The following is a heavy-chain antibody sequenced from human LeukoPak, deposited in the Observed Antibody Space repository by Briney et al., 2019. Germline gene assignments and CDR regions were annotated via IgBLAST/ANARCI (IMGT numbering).Heavy chain of an antibody. J-gene: IGHJ6*02. D-gene: IGHD3-3*01. V-gene: IGHV3-15*01. CDR2: IKSKTDGGTT. CDR3: TTEEVGPYDFWSGYYLYYGMDV. CDR1: GFTFSNAW. Sequence: GGSLRLSCATSGFTFSNAWMSWVRQAPGKGLEWVGRIKSKTDGGTTDYAAPGKGRFTISRDDSKNTLYLQMNSLKTEDTAVYYCTTEEVGPYDFWSGYYLYYGMDVWGQGTTVTVSS.